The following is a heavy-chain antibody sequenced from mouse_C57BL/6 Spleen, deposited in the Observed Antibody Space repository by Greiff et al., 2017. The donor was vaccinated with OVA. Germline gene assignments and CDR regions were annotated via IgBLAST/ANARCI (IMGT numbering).Heavy chain of an antibody. CDR2: IHPNSGST. J-gene: IGHJ4*01. CDR3: ERGYSNFFYAMDY. V-gene: IGHV1-64*01. D-gene: IGHD2-5*01. CDR1: GYTFTSYW. Sequence: QVQLQQPGAELVKPGASVKLSCKASGYTFTSYWMHWVKQRPGQGLEWIGMIHPNSGSTNYNEKFKSKATLTVDKSSSTAYMQLSSLTSEDSAVYYCERGYSNFFYAMDYWGQGTSVTVSS.